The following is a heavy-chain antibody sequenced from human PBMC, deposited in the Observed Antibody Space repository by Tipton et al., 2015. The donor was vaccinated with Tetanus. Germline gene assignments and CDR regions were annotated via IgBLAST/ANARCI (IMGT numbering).Heavy chain of an antibody. CDR2: IYYSGST. CDR3: ASMTPVDWYFDL. J-gene: IGHJ2*01. Sequence: TLSLTCTVSGGSVSSGSYYWSWIRQRPGKGLEWIGLIYYSGSTSYNPSLKSRVTISVDTSKNQLSLKLTSVTAADTAVYCCASMTPVDWYFDLWGRGTLVTVSS. D-gene: IGHD4-23*01. V-gene: IGHV4-61*01. CDR1: GGSVSSGSYY.